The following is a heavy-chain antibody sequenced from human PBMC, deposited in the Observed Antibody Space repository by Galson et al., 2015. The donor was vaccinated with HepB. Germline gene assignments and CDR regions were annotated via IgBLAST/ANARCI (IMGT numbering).Heavy chain of an antibody. CDR3: ARGVLLWFRELEPSDY. J-gene: IGHJ4*02. CDR2: INPNSGGT. CDR1: GYTFTGYY. Sequence: SVKVSCKASGYTFTGYYMHWVRQAPGQGLEWMGRINPNSGGTNYAQKFQGRVTMTRDTSISTAYMELSRLRSDDTAVYYCARGVLLWFRELEPSDYWGQGTLVTVSS. D-gene: IGHD3-10*01. V-gene: IGHV1-2*06.